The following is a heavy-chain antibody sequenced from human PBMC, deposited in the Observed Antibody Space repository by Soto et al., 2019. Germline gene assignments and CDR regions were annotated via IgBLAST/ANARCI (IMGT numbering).Heavy chain of an antibody. V-gene: IGHV1-2*02. CDR1: GYTFTGYY. J-gene: IGHJ4*02. D-gene: IGHD3-22*01. Sequence: QVQLVQSGAEVKKPGASVKVSCKASGYTFTGYYMHWVRHAPGQGLEWMGWINPNSGGTNYAQKFQGRVTMTRDTSISTAYMELSRLRSDDTAVYYCARGSHSSGSLTLFDYWGQGTLVTVSS. CDR2: INPNSGGT. CDR3: ARGSHSSGSLTLFDY.